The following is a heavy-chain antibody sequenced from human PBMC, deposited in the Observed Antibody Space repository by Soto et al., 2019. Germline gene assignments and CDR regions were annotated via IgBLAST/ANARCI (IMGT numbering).Heavy chain of an antibody. CDR1: GFSLSTTGMG. D-gene: IGHD2-15*01. J-gene: IGHJ4*02. V-gene: IGHV2-5*02. Sequence: QITLKESGPTLVKPTQTLTLTCTFSGFSLSTTGMGVGWIRQPPGKALEWLAFIYWDNDKRYSPSLKNRLTINKRTSSNPAVLTMTTMDPAATGTYYCAHRGIEAAPLFDYWCQRTVVTVSS. CDR3: AHRGIEAAPLFDY. CDR2: IYWDNDK.